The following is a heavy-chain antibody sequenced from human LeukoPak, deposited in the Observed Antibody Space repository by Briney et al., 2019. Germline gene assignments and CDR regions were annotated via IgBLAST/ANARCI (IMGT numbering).Heavy chain of an antibody. V-gene: IGHV3-48*03. J-gene: IGHJ6*03. Sequence: GGSLRLSCAASGFTFSSYEMNWVRQAPGKGLEWVSYISSSGSTIYYADSVKGRFTISRDNAKNSLYLQMNSLRAEDTAVYYCARAGLYYYYYYMDVWGKGTTVTVSS. CDR2: ISSSGSTI. CDR3: ARAGLYYYYYYMDV. CDR1: GFTFSSYE.